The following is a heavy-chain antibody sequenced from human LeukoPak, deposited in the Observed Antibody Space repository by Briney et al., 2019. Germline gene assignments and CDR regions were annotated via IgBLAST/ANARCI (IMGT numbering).Heavy chain of an antibody. V-gene: IGHV1-69*05. Sequence: SVKVSCKASGGTFSSYAISWVRQAAGQGLEWMGGIIPIFGTANYAQKFQGRVTITTDESTSTAYMELSSLRSEDTAVYYCARAPCLKTHDYGDYEVDAFDIWGQGTMVTVSS. J-gene: IGHJ3*02. D-gene: IGHD4-17*01. CDR2: IIPIFGTA. CDR1: GGTFSSYA. CDR3: ARAPCLKTHDYGDYEVDAFDI.